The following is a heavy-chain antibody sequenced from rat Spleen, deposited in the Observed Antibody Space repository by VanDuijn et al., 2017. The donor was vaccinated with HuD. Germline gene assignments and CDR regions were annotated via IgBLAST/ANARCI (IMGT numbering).Heavy chain of an antibody. V-gene: IGHV2-43*01. CDR1: GFSLTSYH. CDR3: ARHLREASGVMDA. CDR2: IWTGGST. D-gene: IGHD4-3*01. Sequence: QVQLKESGPGLVQPSQTLSLTCTVSGFSLTSYHVSWVRQPPGKGLEWMGVIWTGGSTAYNSLLKSRLSISRDTSKSQVFLKMNSLQPEDTGTYYCARHLREASGVMDAWGQGASVTVSS. J-gene: IGHJ4*01.